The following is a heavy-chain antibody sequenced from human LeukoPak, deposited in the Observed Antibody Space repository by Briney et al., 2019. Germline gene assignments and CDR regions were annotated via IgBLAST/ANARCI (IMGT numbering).Heavy chain of an antibody. J-gene: IGHJ4*02. Sequence: GAPMQGSSKASGYTFTSYCISWGRQAPGPRVEGLGWISAYNGNTNYAQKLQGRVTMTTDTSTSTAYMELRSLRSDDTAVYYCARVLDILTGYYIDYWGQGTLVTVSS. V-gene: IGHV1-18*01. CDR1: GYTFTSYC. D-gene: IGHD3-9*01. CDR3: ARVLDILTGYYIDY. CDR2: ISAYNGNT.